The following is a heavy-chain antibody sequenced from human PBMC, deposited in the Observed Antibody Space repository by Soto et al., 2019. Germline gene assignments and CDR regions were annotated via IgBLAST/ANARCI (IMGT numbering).Heavy chain of an antibody. V-gene: IGHV4-31*03. CDR3: ARVGRIAAAGTAGYYFDY. CDR2: IYYSGST. CDR1: GGSISSGGYY. J-gene: IGHJ4*02. Sequence: SETLSLTCTVSGGSISSGGYYWSWIRQHPGKGLEWIGYIYYSGSTYYNPSLKSRVTISEDTSKNQFSLKLSSVTAADTAVYYCARVGRIAAAGTAGYYFDYWGQGTLVTVSS. D-gene: IGHD6-13*01.